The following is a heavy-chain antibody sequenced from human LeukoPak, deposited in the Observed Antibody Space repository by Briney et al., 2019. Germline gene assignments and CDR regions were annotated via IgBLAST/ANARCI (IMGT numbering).Heavy chain of an antibody. Sequence: GASVKVSCKVSGYTLTELSMHWVRQAPGKGLAWMGGFDPEDGETIYAQKFQGRVTMTEDTSTDTAYMELSSLRSEDTAVYYCATEPRDDYDSNLYGMDVWGQGTTVTVSS. J-gene: IGHJ6*02. CDR2: FDPEDGET. CDR1: GYTLTELS. CDR3: ATEPRDDYDSNLYGMDV. D-gene: IGHD3-22*01. V-gene: IGHV1-24*01.